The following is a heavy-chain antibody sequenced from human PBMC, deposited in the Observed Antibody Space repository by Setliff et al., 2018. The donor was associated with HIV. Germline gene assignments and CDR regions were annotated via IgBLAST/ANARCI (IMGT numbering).Heavy chain of an antibody. CDR3: ARAIVKTGYHTKSRVFDY. J-gene: IGHJ4*02. CDR2: IYYSGST. Sequence: PSETLSLTCTVSGGSISSSNYYWGWIRQPPGKGLEWIGSIYYSGSTNYNPSLESRITISVDTSKKQFSLDLSSVTAADTAVYFCARAIVKTGYHTKSRVFDYWGQGTLVTVSS. D-gene: IGHD3-9*01. V-gene: IGHV4-39*07. CDR1: GGSISSSNYY.